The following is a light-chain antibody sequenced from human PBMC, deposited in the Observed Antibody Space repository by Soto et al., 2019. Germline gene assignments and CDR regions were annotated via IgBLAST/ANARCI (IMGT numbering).Light chain of an antibody. CDR3: QQSQYWPPIT. V-gene: IGKV3-11*01. CDR1: QTVGTS. Sequence: EIVLTQSPATLSLSPGDRATISCRASQTVGTSLGWYQQKPGQAPRLLMYDASDRANGIPARFRGSGSGTDFTLTISSLEPEDFAVYYCQQSQYWPPITFGQGTRLEIK. J-gene: IGKJ5*01. CDR2: DAS.